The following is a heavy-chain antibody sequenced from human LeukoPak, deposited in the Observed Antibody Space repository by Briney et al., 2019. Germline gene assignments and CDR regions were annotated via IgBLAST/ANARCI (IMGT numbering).Heavy chain of an antibody. CDR3: ARQYGSGSYYNPNWFDP. CDR2: IYPGDSDT. Sequence: GESLKISCKGSGYSFTSYWIGWVRQMPGKGLEWMGIIYPGDSDTGYSPSFQGQVTISADKSISTAYLQWSSLKASDTAMYYCARQYGSGSYYNPNWFDPWGQGTLVTVSS. J-gene: IGHJ5*02. CDR1: GYSFTSYW. V-gene: IGHV5-51*01. D-gene: IGHD3-10*01.